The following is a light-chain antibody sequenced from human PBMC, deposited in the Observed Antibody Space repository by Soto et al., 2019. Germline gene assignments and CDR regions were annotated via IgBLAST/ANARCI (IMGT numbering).Light chain of an antibody. CDR3: QQHGTSPIT. J-gene: IGKJ5*01. Sequence: IVLTQSPGTLSLSPGQRATLSGRASQRLSTYLAWYQQKPGQTPRLLVYGASSRATGIPDRFSGSGSGTDFTLTISRLEPEDFAVYYCQQHGTSPITFGQGTRLENK. V-gene: IGKV3-20*01. CDR2: GAS. CDR1: QRLSTY.